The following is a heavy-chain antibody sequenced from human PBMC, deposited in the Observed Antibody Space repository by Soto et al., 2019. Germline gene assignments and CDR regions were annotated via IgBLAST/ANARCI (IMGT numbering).Heavy chain of an antibody. CDR1: GFIFSSYT. Sequence: PGGSLRLSCAASGFIFSSYTMHWVRQAPGKGLEWVGVITYDGSNQYYADSVEGRFTISRDNSRNMLFLQMNSLRPDDTAVYYCARAPSGSYPEFDYWGQGTLVTVSS. V-gene: IGHV3-30-3*01. CDR3: ARAPSGSYPEFDY. J-gene: IGHJ4*02. CDR2: ITYDGSNQ. D-gene: IGHD1-26*01.